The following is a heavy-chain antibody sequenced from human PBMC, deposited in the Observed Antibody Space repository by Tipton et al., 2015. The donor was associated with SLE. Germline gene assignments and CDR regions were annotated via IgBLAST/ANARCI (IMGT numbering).Heavy chain of an antibody. J-gene: IGHJ4*02. CDR3: TRGHGARYYFDF. D-gene: IGHD4/OR15-4a*01. Sequence: TLSLTCTVSGVSISSASYYWNWIRQPAGKGLEWIGRAYTTGSPYYNPSLESRVAISMDTSKNQFSLKLTAVTAADTAVYYCTRGHGARYYFDFWGQGTLVTVSS. CDR2: AYTTGSP. V-gene: IGHV4-61*02. CDR1: GVSISSASYY.